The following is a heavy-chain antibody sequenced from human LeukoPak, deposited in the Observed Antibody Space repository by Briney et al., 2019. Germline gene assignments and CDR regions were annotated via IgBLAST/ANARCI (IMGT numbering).Heavy chain of an antibody. CDR3: ARSFYRYYFDY. J-gene: IGHJ4*02. Sequence: PSETLSLTCTVSGGSISSYYWSWIRQPPGKGLEWIGYIYYSGSTNYNPSLKSRVTISVDTSKNQFSLKLSSVTAADTAVYYCARSFYRYYFDYWGQGTLVTVSS. V-gene: IGHV4-59*01. CDR2: IYYSGST. CDR1: GGSISSYY. D-gene: IGHD4-11*01.